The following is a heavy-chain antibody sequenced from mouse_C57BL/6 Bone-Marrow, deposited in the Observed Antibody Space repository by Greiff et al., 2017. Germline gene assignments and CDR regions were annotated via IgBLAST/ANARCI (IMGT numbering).Heavy chain of an antibody. Sequence: VQLQQSGAELARPGASVKLSCKASGYTFTSYGISWVKQRTGQGLEWIGEIYPRSGNTYYNEKFKGKATLTADKSSSTAYMELSSLTSEDSAVYFCASAGSKVGAYWGQGTLGTVSA. J-gene: IGHJ3*01. CDR1: GYTFTSYG. CDR2: IYPRSGNT. CDR3: ASAGSKVGAY. V-gene: IGHV1-81*01. D-gene: IGHD1-1*02.